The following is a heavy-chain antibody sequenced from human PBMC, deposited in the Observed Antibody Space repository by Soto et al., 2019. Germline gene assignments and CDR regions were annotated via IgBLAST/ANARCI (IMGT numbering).Heavy chain of an antibody. CDR2: INPSGGST. D-gene: IGHD2-2*02. CDR1: GYTFTSYY. V-gene: IGHV1-46*01. CDR3: ARFPKALCSSTSCYRPTYNWFDP. J-gene: IGHJ5*02. Sequence: ASVKVSCKASGYTFTSYYMHWVRQAPGQGLEWMGIINPSGGSTSYAQKFQGRVTMTRDTSTSTVYMELSSLRSEDTAVYYCARFPKALCSSTSCYRPTYNWFDPWGHGTLVTVSS.